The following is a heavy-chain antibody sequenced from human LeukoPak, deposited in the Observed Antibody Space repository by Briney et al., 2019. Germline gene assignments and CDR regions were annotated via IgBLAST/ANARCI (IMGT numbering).Heavy chain of an antibody. CDR1: GESFSGYY. CDR3: ARRTRYYDILTGALDY. V-gene: IGHV4-34*01. D-gene: IGHD3-9*01. CDR2: INHSGST. Sequence: SETLSLTCAVYGESFSGYYWSWIREPPGKGREGIEEINHSGSTNYNPSLKSRVTISVDTSKNQSSLKLSSVTAADTAVYYCARRTRYYDILTGALDYWGQGTLVTVSS. J-gene: IGHJ4*02.